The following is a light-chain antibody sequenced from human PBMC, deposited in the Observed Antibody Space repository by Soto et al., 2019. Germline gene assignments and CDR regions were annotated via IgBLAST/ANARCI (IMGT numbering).Light chain of an antibody. Sequence: DIQMTQSPATLSASVGDRVTITCRASQNIRTWLSWYQQKPGKAPKLLIYDASSLESGVPSRFSGSGSGTEFTLTISSLQPDDFATYYCQQYNSYSWTFGQGTKVDI. CDR3: QQYNSYSWT. J-gene: IGKJ1*01. CDR2: DAS. V-gene: IGKV1-5*01. CDR1: QNIRTW.